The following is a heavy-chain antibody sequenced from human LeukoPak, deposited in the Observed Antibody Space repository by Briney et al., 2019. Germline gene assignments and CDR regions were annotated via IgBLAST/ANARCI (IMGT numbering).Heavy chain of an antibody. CDR1: GFTFSRYA. CDR3: AKSAVYTAIQVDS. V-gene: IGHV3-23*01. D-gene: IGHD5/OR15-5a*01. Sequence: GVSLRLSCAASGFTFSRYAMSWVRQASGKGLEWVSGISGSAGHRNYVDSVKGRFNISRVNEKKRLYLQMNSLRADYTAVYYCAKSAVYTAIQVDSWGQGTLVTVSS. J-gene: IGHJ4*02. CDR2: ISGSAGHR.